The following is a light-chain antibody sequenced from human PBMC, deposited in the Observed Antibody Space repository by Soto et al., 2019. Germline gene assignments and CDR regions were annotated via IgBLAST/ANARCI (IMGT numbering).Light chain of an antibody. V-gene: IGLV2-14*01. CDR3: YSYTTSGTYV. CDR2: DVS. CDR1: SSDAGGYKY. J-gene: IGLJ1*01. Sequence: QSVLTQPASVSGSPGQSIAISCTGTSSDAGGYKYVSWYQQHPAKVPKLMIYDVSNRPSGVSDRFSGSKSGNTASLTISGLQAEDEDDYYCYSYTTSGTYVFGTGTKVTVL.